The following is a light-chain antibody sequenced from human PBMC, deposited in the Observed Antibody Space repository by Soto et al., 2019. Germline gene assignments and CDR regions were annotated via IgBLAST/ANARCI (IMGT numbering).Light chain of an antibody. CDR3: QQYNSYSLT. J-gene: IGKJ4*01. V-gene: IGKV1-5*03. Sequence: DIQMTQSPSTLSASVGDRVTITCRASQSISSWLAWYQQKPGKAPKLLIYKASTLESGVPSRFSGSGSGTEFTLTISSLQPEDFATYYCQQYNSYSLTFGGGSKVEIK. CDR2: KAS. CDR1: QSISSW.